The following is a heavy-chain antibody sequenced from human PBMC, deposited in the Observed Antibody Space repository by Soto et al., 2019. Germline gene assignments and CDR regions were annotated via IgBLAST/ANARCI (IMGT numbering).Heavy chain of an antibody. V-gene: IGHV3-23*01. D-gene: IGHD3-22*01. CDR3: EKHARFPFEVVIHTHY. CDR1: GFTFSSYA. J-gene: IGHJ4*02. CDR2: ISGSGGST. Sequence: GGSLRLSCAASGFTFSSYAMSWVRQAPGKGLEWVSAISGSGGSTYYADSVKGRFTISRDNSKNTLYLQMNSLRAEDTAVYYCEKHARFPFEVVIHTHYWGQGTLVTVSS.